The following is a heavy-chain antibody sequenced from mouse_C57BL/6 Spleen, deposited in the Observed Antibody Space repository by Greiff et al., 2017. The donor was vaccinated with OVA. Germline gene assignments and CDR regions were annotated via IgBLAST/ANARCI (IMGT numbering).Heavy chain of an antibody. CDR1: GYTFTDYY. V-gene: IGHV1-26*01. Sequence: VQLQQSGPELVKPGASVKISCKASGYTFTDYYMNWVKQSHGKSLEWIGDINPNNGGTSYNQKFKGKATLTVDKSSSTAYMELRSLTSEDSAVYYCARRENYPFAYWGQGTLVTVSA. CDR3: ARRENYPFAY. J-gene: IGHJ3*01. D-gene: IGHD1-1*02. CDR2: INPNNGGT.